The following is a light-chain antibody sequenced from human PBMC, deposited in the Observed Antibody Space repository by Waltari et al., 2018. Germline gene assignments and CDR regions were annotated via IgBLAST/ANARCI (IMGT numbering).Light chain of an antibody. J-gene: IGKJ4*01. V-gene: IGKV3-11*01. Sequence: EIVLTQSPATLSLSSGDRATLSCRASQSVSSSLAWYQPRPGQAPRLLIYDASNRATGIPARFSGSGSGTDFTLTISSLEPEDFAVYYCQQRSSWPLTFGGGTKVEVK. CDR2: DAS. CDR3: QQRSSWPLT. CDR1: QSVSSS.